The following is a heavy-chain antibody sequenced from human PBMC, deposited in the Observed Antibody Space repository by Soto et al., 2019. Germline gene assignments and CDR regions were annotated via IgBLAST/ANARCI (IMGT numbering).Heavy chain of an antibody. CDR3: VRVGATTRGFDY. Sequence: QVQLQESGPGLVKPSETLSLTCTVSGGSISSYYWGWIRQPPGKGLEWIGYIYYSGSTNYNPSLKGRXTIXVXKSKNQFSLKLSSVTAADTAVYYCVRVGATTRGFDYWGQGTLVTVSS. V-gene: IGHV4-59*01. J-gene: IGHJ4*02. CDR1: GGSISSYY. CDR2: IYYSGST. D-gene: IGHD1-26*01.